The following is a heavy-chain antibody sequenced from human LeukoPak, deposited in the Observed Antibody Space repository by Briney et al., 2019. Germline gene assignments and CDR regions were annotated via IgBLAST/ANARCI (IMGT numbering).Heavy chain of an antibody. CDR3: AKDFDYGGNYFDY. CDR2: ISPRGGGT. D-gene: IGHD4-23*01. V-gene: IGHV3-23*01. J-gene: IGHJ4*02. Sequence: GGSLRLSCAASGFTFDDYGMSWVRQAPGKGLEWVSGISPRGGGTYYADSVKGRFTISRDDSKNTLSLQMNSLRAEDTAVYYCAKDFDYGGNYFDYWGQGTLVTVSS. CDR1: GFTFDDYG.